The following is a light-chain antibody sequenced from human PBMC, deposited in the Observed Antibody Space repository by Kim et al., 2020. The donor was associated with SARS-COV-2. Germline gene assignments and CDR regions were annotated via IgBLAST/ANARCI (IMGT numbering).Light chain of an antibody. Sequence: GHSFSSSSAGTGSDFGAYDFVSWYQQHPGRAPRLIFYDVYQRPLGVSNRVSAAKSANTASLIISGLQTEDEGDYYCSSYATIAIVFFGPGTKVTVL. CDR1: GSDFGAYDF. J-gene: IGLJ1*01. CDR3: SSYATIAIVF. V-gene: IGLV2-14*03. CDR2: DVY.